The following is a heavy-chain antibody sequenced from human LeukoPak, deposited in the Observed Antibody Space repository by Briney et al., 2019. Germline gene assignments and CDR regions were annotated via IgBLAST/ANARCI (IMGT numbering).Heavy chain of an antibody. D-gene: IGHD2/OR15-2a*01. CDR3: TRFYWNGLNFFDP. J-gene: IGHJ5*02. CDR1: GDSVSSSSTT. Sequence: SQTPSLTCAISGDSVSSSSTTWDWIRQSPSRGLEWLGRTYYRSKWYNDYAVSVKGRISINADTSNNQFSLQLNSVTPEDTAVYYCTRFYWNGLNFFDPWGQGTLVTVSS. CDR2: TYYRSKWYN. V-gene: IGHV6-1*01.